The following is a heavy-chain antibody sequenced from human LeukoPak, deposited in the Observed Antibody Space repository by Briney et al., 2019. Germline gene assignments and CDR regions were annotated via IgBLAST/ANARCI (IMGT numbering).Heavy chain of an antibody. J-gene: IGHJ6*03. V-gene: IGHV1-46*01. Sequence: ASVKVSCKASGYSFTSYYMHWVRQAPGQGLEWMGIINPSGGSTSYAQKFQGRVTTTADKSTSTAYMELSSLRSEDTAVYYCARDSLFWNYDPNYYYYYMDVWGKGTTVTVSS. CDR2: INPSGGST. CDR3: ARDSLFWNYDPNYYYYYMDV. CDR1: GYSFTSYY. D-gene: IGHD1-7*01.